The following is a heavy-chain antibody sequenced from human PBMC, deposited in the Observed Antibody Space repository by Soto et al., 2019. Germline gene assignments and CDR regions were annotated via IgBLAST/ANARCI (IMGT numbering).Heavy chain of an antibody. D-gene: IGHD3-22*01. V-gene: IGHV3-21*01. CDR2: ISSRSSNI. Sequence: GGSLRLSCAASGFTFNIYSMNWVRQAPGKGLEWVSSISSRSSNIDYADSVKGRFTISRDNANNSLYLQMNNLSADDTAVYYCARDTKMLAPLIYMDHWGRGTLVTVSS. CDR3: ARDTKMLAPLIYMDH. J-gene: IGHJ4*02. CDR1: GFTFNIYS.